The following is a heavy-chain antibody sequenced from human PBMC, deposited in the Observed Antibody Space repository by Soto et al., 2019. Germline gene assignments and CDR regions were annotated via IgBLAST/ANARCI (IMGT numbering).Heavy chain of an antibody. CDR1: GGSISSYY. CDR2: IYYSGST. D-gene: IGHD3-22*01. Sequence: SETLSLTCTVSGGSISSYYWSWIRQPPGKGLEWIGYIYYSGSTNYNPSLKSRVTISVDTSKNQFSLKLSSVTAADTAVYYCARLTCYYDSSGLDAFDIWGQGTMVTVSS. V-gene: IGHV4-59*01. J-gene: IGHJ3*02. CDR3: ARLTCYYDSSGLDAFDI.